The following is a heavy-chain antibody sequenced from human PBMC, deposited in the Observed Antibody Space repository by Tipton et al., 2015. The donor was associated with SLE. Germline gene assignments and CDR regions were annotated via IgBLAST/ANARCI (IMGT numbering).Heavy chain of an antibody. D-gene: IGHD6-13*01. Sequence: TLSLTCTVSGGSIIGYYWSWIRQPAGKGPEWIGRIYTGGRTIHNPSLNSRVTMSLDTSKSQFSLKLSSVTAADTAVYYCATRGSSSWYFFDYWGQGTLVTVSS. CDR1: GGSIIGYY. V-gene: IGHV4-4*07. CDR3: ATRGSSSWYFFDY. J-gene: IGHJ4*02. CDR2: IYTGGRT.